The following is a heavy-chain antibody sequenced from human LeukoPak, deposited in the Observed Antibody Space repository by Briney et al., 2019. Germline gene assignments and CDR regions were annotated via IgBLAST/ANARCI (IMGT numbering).Heavy chain of an antibody. J-gene: IGHJ3*02. CDR3: EHHGVLCLDTGVLISFNAFDI. D-gene: IGHD2/OR15-2a*01. CDR2: DSWGSTDK. Sequence: GRSLGLFCAASGFNIKGFAMHWVRQVPGKGLEGVSGDSWGSTDKDYADSVKGRFTISREYANNSLYLQLDSLRAEDPALYYCEHHGVLCLDTGVLISFNAFDIWRAGTMVSLSS. CDR1: GFNIKGFA. V-gene: IGHV3-9*01.